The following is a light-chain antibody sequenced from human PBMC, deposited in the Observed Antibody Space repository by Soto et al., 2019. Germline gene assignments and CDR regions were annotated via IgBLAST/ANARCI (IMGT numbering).Light chain of an antibody. CDR3: NSYRTVSTYX. Sequence: QSVLTQPASVSGSPGQSITISCTGTSSDIGGYNFVSWYQHHPGKAPKLLIHDVSNRPSGVSSRFSGSKSGNTASLTISGLQAEDEADYYCNSYRTVSTYXFGTGXKLTVL. J-gene: IGLJ1*01. CDR1: SSDIGGYNF. CDR2: DVS. V-gene: IGLV2-14*03.